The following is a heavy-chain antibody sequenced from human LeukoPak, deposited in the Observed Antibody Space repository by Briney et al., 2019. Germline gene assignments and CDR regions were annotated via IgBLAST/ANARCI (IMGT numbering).Heavy chain of an antibody. Sequence: ASVKVCSKASGYTFTGYYMHWVRQAPGQGLEWMGWINPNSGGTNYAQKFQGRVTMTRDTSISTAYMELSRLRSDDTAVYYCARSLERRAWFDPWGQGTLVTVSS. CDR3: ARSLERRAWFDP. D-gene: IGHD1-1*01. CDR1: GYTFTGYY. J-gene: IGHJ5*02. V-gene: IGHV1-2*02. CDR2: INPNSGGT.